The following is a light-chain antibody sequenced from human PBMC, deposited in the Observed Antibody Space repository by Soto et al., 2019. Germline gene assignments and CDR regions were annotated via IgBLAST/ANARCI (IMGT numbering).Light chain of an antibody. V-gene: IGKV3-15*01. CDR1: QSMTTK. Sequence: EIVMTQSPATLSVSPVEGVTLSCRASQSMTTKLAWYQQKPGQAPRLLIHGAFTRATGIPARFSGSGSGTDFTLTISSLQPDDFATYYCQHYNSYSEAFGQGTRWIS. J-gene: IGKJ1*01. CDR2: GAF. CDR3: QHYNSYSEA.